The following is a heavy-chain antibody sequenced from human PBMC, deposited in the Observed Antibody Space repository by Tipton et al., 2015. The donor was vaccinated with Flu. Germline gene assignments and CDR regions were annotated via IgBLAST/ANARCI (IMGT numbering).Heavy chain of an antibody. V-gene: IGHV4-61*01. CDR3: ARESCSRGSCSFDS. CDR1: GYSISSGYY. CDR2: IYYSGYT. D-gene: IGHD2-15*01. J-gene: IGHJ4*02. Sequence: TLSLTCTVSGYSISSGYYWGWIRQPPEKGLEWIGYIYYSGYTNYNPSLESRVTISLDTSKNQFSLKLSSVTAADTAMYYCARESCSRGSCSFDSWGQGTLVTVSA.